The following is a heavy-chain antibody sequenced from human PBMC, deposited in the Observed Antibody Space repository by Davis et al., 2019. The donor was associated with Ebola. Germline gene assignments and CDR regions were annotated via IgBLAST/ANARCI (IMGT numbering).Heavy chain of an antibody. V-gene: IGHV1-46*01. Sequence: AASVKVSCKASGYTFTSYYMQWVRQAPGQGLEWMGIINPSGGSTTYAQKFQGRVTMTRDTSTSTVYMELSRLRSDDTAVYYCARGGITMTVVPRDYYYGMDVWGQGTTVTVSS. D-gene: IGHD3-22*01. CDR3: ARGGITMTVVPRDYYYGMDV. CDR2: INPSGGST. J-gene: IGHJ6*02. CDR1: GYTFTSYY.